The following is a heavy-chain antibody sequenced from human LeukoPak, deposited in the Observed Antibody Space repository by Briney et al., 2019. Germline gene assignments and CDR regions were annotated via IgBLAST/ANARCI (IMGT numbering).Heavy chain of an antibody. J-gene: IGHJ4*02. Sequence: GGSLRLSCAASGFTFSSYAMSWVRQAPGKGLEWVSAISGSGGSTYYADSVKGRFTISRDNSKNTLYLQMNSLRVEDTAVYYCANRNYDNPGYFDYWGQGTLVTVSS. D-gene: IGHD3-3*01. CDR1: GFTFSSYA. V-gene: IGHV3-23*01. CDR2: ISGSGGST. CDR3: ANRNYDNPGYFDY.